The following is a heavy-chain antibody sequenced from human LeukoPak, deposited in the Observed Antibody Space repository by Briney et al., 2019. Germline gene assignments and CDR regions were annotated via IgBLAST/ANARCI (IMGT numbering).Heavy chain of an antibody. J-gene: IGHJ4*02. V-gene: IGHV3-23*01. CDR3: AKDFRIGYSAHFDY. D-gene: IGHD2-21*01. CDR2: IYENGGTT. Sequence: GGSLRLSCVGSGITFRSHAMSWVRQAPEKGLEFVSGIYENGGTTYYADSVKGRFSISRDNSKNTLYLQMDSLRGEDTAVYYCAKDFRIGYSAHFDYWGQGALVTVSS. CDR1: GITFRSHA.